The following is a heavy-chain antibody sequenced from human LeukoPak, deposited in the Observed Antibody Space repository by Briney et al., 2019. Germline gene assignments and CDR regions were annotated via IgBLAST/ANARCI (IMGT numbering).Heavy chain of an antibody. Sequence: PGGSLRLSCAASGFTFDDYAMHWVRQAPGKGLEWVSGISWNSGSIGYADSVKGRFTISRDNAENSLYLQMNSLRAEDTALYYCAKGWFWGGYFDYWGQGTLVTVSS. D-gene: IGHD3-10*01. V-gene: IGHV3-9*01. J-gene: IGHJ4*02. CDR1: GFTFDDYA. CDR2: ISWNSGSI. CDR3: AKGWFWGGYFDY.